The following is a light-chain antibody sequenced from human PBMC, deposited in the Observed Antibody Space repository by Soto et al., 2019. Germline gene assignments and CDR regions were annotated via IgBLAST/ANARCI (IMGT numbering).Light chain of an antibody. CDR2: DAS. CDR1: QDISNY. V-gene: IGKV1-33*01. CDR3: QQYDNPLT. J-gene: IGKJ4*01. Sequence: DIQMTQTPSSLSAPVGDRVTITCQASQDISNYLNWYQQKPGKAPKLLIYDASNLETGVPSRFSGSGSGTDFTFTISSLQPEDIATYYCQQYDNPLTFGGGTKADI.